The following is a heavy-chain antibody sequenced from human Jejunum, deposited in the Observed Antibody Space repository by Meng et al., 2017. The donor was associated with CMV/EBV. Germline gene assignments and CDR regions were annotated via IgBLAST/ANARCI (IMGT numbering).Heavy chain of an antibody. CDR1: GYSFTVHY. J-gene: IGHJ4*02. CDR2: IHPSSGGT. Sequence: QVQLVQSGAEMKKPGASVKVSCKASGYSFTVHYIHWVRQAPGQGLEWMGRIHPSSGGTTYAQKFQGRVTMTRDMSMSTDYMEMSSLRSDDTAVYYCARVPTRSYYPLYYFDHWGQGTLVTVYS. D-gene: IGHD3-10*01. V-gene: IGHV1-2*06. CDR3: ARVPTRSYYPLYYFDH.